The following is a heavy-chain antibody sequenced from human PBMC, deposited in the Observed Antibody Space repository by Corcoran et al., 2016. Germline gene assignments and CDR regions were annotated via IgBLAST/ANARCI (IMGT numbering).Heavy chain of an antibody. J-gene: IGHJ4*02. CDR1: GYSISSGYY. D-gene: IGHD1-26*01. CDR2: IYHSGRT. CDR3: ARALHGWERLGD. V-gene: IGHV4-38-2*02. Sequence: QVQLQESGPGLVKPSETLSLTCTVSGYSISSGYYWGWIRQPPGKGLEWLGSIYHSGRTYYHPTLKSRVTISVDTSKNQFSLKLSAVTAADTAVYYGARALHGWERLGDWGQGTRVSVS.